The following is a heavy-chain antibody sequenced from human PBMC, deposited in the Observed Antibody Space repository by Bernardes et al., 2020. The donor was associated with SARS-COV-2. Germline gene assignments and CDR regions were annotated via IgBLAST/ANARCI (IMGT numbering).Heavy chain of an antibody. CDR2: IYYSGST. D-gene: IGHD3-16*01. J-gene: IGHJ4*02. V-gene: IGHV4-30-4*01. CDR1: GGSISSGDYY. Sequence: SETLSLTCTVSGGSISSGDYYWSWIRQPPGKGLEWIGYIYYSGSTDYNPSLKSRVTISVDTSKNQFSLKLSSVTAPDTAVYYCARTPRTFGGVHFDYWGPGTLVTVSS. CDR3: ARTPRTFGGVHFDY.